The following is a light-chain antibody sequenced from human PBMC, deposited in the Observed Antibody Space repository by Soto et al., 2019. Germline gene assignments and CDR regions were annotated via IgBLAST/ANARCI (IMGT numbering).Light chain of an antibody. Sequence: DIQMTQSPSSLSASVRDRVTITCRATQGISNYLAWHQQNPGKVPKLLIYAASTLHSGVPSRFSGSGSGTDFTLTISSLQPEDVATYYCQKYDRAPWTFGQGTKVEIK. CDR1: QGISNY. CDR2: AAS. J-gene: IGKJ1*01. V-gene: IGKV1-27*01. CDR3: QKYDRAPWT.